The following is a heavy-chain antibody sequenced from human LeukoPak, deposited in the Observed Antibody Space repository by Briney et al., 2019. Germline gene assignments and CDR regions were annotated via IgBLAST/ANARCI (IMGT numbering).Heavy chain of an antibody. CDR3: ARDLGDGYLANDY. CDR2: FYYSGST. CDR1: GGSISSGAYY. V-gene: IGHV4-31*03. J-gene: IGHJ4*02. Sequence: PSQTLSLTCTVSGGSISSGAYYWSWIRQHPGKGLEWIGYFYYSGSTYYNPSLKSRVTISVDTSKNQSSLDLSSVTAADTAVYYCARDLGDGYLANDYWGQGTLVTVSS. D-gene: IGHD5-24*01.